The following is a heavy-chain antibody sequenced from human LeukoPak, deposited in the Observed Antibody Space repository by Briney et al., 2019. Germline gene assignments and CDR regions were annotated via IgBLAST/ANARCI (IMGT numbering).Heavy chain of an antibody. V-gene: IGHV4-59*01. CDR1: GGSISSYY. D-gene: IGHD6-19*01. CDR3: ARDSSGFGYFDY. J-gene: IGHJ4*02. Sequence: SETLSLTCTVSGGSISSYYWSWIRQPPGKGLEWIGYTYYSGSTNYNPSLKSRVTISVDTSRKQFSLKLSSVTAADTAVYYCARDSSGFGYFDYWGQGTLVTVSS. CDR2: TYYSGST.